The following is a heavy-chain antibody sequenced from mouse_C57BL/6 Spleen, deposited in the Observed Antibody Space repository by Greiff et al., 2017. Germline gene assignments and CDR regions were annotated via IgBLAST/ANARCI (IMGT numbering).Heavy chain of an antibody. CDR3: ARLGDSLDY. CDR1: GFNIKDYY. D-gene: IGHD2-13*01. CDR2: IDPEDGET. V-gene: IGHV14-2*01. J-gene: IGHJ2*01. Sequence: VQLQQSGAELVKPGASVKLSCTASGFNIKDYYMHWVKQRTEQGLEWIGRIDPEDGETKSAPKFQGKATITADTSSNTAYLQRSSLTTEDSAVEYGARLGDSLDYWGQGTTLTVAS.